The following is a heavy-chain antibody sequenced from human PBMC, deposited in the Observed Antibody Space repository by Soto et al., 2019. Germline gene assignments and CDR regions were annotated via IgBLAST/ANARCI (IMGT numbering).Heavy chain of an antibody. J-gene: IGHJ5*02. V-gene: IGHV4-31*03. CDR3: ARERYSSGWYFNWFDP. D-gene: IGHD6-19*01. CDR1: GGSISSGGYY. CDR2: IYYSGNT. Sequence: PSETLSLTCTVSGGSISSGGYYWSWIRQHPGKGLEWIGYIYYSGNTYYSPSLKSRVTMSVDTSKNQFSLKLSSVTAADTAVYYCARERYSSGWYFNWFDPWGQGTLVTVSS.